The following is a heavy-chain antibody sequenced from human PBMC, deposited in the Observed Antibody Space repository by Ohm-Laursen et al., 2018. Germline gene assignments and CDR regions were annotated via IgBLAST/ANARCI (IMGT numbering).Heavy chain of an antibody. Sequence: SLRLSCSASGFTFSSYSMNWVRQAPGKGLEWVSSISSSSSYIYYADSVKARFTISSDNAKNSLYLQMNSLRAEDTAVYYCARDLEEDALDTAMGGFDYWGQGTLVTVSS. CDR3: ARDLEEDALDTAMGGFDY. D-gene: IGHD5-18*01. J-gene: IGHJ4*02. CDR1: GFTFSSYS. V-gene: IGHV3-21*01. CDR2: ISSSSSYI.